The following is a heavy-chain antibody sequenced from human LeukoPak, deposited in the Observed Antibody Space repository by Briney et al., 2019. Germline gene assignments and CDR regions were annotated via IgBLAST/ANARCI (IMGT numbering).Heavy chain of an antibody. V-gene: IGHV1-2*02. D-gene: IGHD6-19*01. J-gene: IGHJ4*02. CDR3: ARDVYSSGWYEY. CDR2: INPNSGGT. CDR1: GYTFTGYY. Sequence: GASVKVSCKASGYTFTGYYMHWVRQAPGQGLEWMGWINPNSGGTSYAQKFQGRVTMTRDTSISTAYMELSRLRSDDTAVYYCARDVYSSGWYEYWGQGTLVTVSS.